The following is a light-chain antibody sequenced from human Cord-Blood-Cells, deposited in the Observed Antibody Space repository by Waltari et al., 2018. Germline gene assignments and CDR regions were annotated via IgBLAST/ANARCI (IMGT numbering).Light chain of an antibody. Sequence: SYGLTQPPSVSVSLGQMARITCSGEALPKKYAYWYQQKPGQFPVLVIYKDSERPSGIPERFSGSSSGTIVTLTISGVQAEDEADYYCLSADSSATYAVFGGGTKLTVL. V-gene: IGLV3-16*01. J-gene: IGLJ2*01. CDR1: ALPKKY. CDR2: KDS. CDR3: LSADSSATYAV.